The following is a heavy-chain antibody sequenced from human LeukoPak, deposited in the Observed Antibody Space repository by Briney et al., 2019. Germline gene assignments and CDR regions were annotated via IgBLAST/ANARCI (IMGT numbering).Heavy chain of an antibody. D-gene: IGHD3-9*01. V-gene: IGHV3-23*01. Sequence: GGSLRLSCAASGFTFNNFAMSWVRQAPGKGLEWVSAISGGGGSTYYADSVKGRFTISRDNSKNTLYLQMNSLRVEDTAVYYCARYYDILTGYQGWGQGTLVTVSS. CDR2: ISGGGGST. J-gene: IGHJ4*02. CDR3: ARYYDILTGYQG. CDR1: GFTFNNFA.